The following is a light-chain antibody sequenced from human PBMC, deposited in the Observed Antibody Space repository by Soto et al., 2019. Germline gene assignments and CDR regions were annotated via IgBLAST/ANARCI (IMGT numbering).Light chain of an antibody. CDR3: QQYDNSPTWT. V-gene: IGKV3-20*01. J-gene: IGKJ1*01. Sequence: EIVLTQSTGTLSLSPGERATLSCRASQSVSSRYLAWYQQKPGQAPRLLIYGASTRATGIPDRFSGSGSGADFTLTISRLEPEVFAVYYCQQYDNSPTWTFGQGTKVEIK. CDR2: GAS. CDR1: QSVSSRY.